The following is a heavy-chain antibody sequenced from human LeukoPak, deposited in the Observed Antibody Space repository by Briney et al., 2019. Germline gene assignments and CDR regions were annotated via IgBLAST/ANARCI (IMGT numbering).Heavy chain of an antibody. Sequence: PSETLSLTCAVYGGSFSGYYWSWIRQPPGKGLEWIREINHSGSTNYNPSLKSRVTISVDTSKNQFSLKLSSVTAADTAVYYCARCPSYYLFDYWGQGTLVTVSS. D-gene: IGHD3-10*01. CDR3: ARCPSYYLFDY. V-gene: IGHV4-34*01. J-gene: IGHJ4*02. CDR2: INHSGST. CDR1: GGSFSGYY.